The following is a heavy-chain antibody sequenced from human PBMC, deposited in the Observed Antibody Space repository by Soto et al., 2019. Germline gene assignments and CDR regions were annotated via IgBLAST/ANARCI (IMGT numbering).Heavy chain of an antibody. CDR2: IIPIFGTA. CDR3: ARVVPYYYDSSGYFDY. Sequence: ASVKVSCKASGYTFSSYAISWVRQAPGQGLEWMGGIIPIFGTANYAQKFQGRVTITADESTSTAYMELSSLRSEDTAVYYCARVVPYYYDSSGYFDYWGQGTLVTVSS. V-gene: IGHV1-69*13. D-gene: IGHD3-22*01. J-gene: IGHJ4*02. CDR1: GYTFSSYA.